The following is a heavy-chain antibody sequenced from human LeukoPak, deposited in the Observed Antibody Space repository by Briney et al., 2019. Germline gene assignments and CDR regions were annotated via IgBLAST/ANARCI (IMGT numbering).Heavy chain of an antibody. CDR3: AKDLAYDSSAPRN. CDR1: GFTFSSYA. Sequence: GGSLRLSCAASGFTFSSYAMHWVRQAPGKGLEWVAVISYDGSNKYYADSVKGRFTISRDNSKNTLYLQMNSLRAEDTAVYYCAKDLAYDSSAPRNWGQGTLVTVSS. CDR2: ISYDGSNK. D-gene: IGHD3-22*01. V-gene: IGHV3-30-3*01. J-gene: IGHJ4*02.